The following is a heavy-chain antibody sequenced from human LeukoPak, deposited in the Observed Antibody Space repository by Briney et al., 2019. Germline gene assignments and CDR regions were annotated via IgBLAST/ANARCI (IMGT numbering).Heavy chain of an antibody. CDR3: ARRRSSSYAPVGMDV. J-gene: IGHJ6*02. D-gene: IGHD6-13*01. CDR2: IYPGDSDT. CDR1: GYSFTSYW. Sequence: GESLKISCKGSGYSFTSYWIGWVRQMPGKGLEWVGIIYPGDSDTRYSPSFQGQVTISADKSISTAYLQWSSLKASDTAMYYCARRRSSSYAPVGMDVWGQGTTVTVSS. V-gene: IGHV5-51*01.